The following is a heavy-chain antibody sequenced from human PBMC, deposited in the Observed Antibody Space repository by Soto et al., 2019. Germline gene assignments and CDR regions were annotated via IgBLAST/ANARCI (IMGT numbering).Heavy chain of an antibody. CDR1: GASINRDNW. J-gene: IGHJ4*02. V-gene: IGHV4-4*02. CDR3: AGSVHF. CDR2: IYHTGTT. D-gene: IGHD3-10*01. Sequence: QVQLQESGPGLVNTSGTLSLTCAVSGASINRDNWWTWVRQPPGKGLEWIGDIYHTGTTNYDSSLKSRATISIDDSKNHFSLNLNSVTAADTAVYYCAGSVHFWGQGTLVAVSS.